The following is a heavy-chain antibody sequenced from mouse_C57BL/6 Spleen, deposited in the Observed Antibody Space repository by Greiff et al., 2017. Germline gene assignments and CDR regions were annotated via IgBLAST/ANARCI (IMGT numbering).Heavy chain of an antibody. J-gene: IGHJ1*03. V-gene: IGHV1-80*01. D-gene: IGHD1-1*01. Sequence: VKLQESGAELVKPGASVKISCKASGYAFSSYWMNWVKQRPGKGLEWIGQIYPGDGDTNYNGKFKGKATLTADKSSSTAYMQLSSLTSEDSAVYFCAREEVYYGSSYWYFDVWGTGTTVTVSS. CDR3: AREEVYYGSSYWYFDV. CDR1: GYAFSSYW. CDR2: IYPGDGDT.